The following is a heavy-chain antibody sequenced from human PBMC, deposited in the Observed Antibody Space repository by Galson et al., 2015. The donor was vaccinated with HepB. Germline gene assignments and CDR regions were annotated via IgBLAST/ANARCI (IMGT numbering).Heavy chain of an antibody. CDR3: AREAHIAVAAIDS. V-gene: IGHV3-33*01. J-gene: IGHJ4*02. CDR1: GFAFSDFG. D-gene: IGHD2-21*01. CDR2: IWADGSTQ. Sequence: SLRLSCAASGFAFSDFGIHWVRQAPGKGLEWVALIWADGSTQHYADSVRGRLRISRDNSKNTVYLQMNSLRADDTAVYYCAREAHIAVAAIDSWGQETPVTVAS.